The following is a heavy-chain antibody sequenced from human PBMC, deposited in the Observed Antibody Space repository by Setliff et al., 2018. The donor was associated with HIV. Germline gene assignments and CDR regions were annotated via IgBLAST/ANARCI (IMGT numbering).Heavy chain of an antibody. V-gene: IGHV4-31*03. Sequence: PSETLSLTCTVSGDSISSGLNYWTWIRQHPGKGLEWIGYIFYTGTTYYNPSLKSRVTISVDTSKNQFSLKVSSVTGADTGVYYCASQPSGHFYYYMHVWGKGTTVTVSS. CDR1: GDSISSGLNY. J-gene: IGHJ6*03. CDR2: IFYTGTT. D-gene: IGHD1-1*01. CDR3: ASQPSGHFYYYMHV.